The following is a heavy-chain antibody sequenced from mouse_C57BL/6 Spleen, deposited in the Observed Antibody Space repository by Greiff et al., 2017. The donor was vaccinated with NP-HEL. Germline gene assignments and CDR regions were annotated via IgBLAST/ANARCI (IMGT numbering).Heavy chain of an antibody. D-gene: IGHD2-4*01. Sequence: VQLQQSGAELVKPGASVKISCKASGYAFSSYWMNWVKQRPGKGLEWIGQIYPGDGDTNYNGKFKGKATLTADKSSSTAYMQLSSLTSEDSAVYYGARGDYDYSSMDYWGQGTPVTVSA. V-gene: IGHV1-80*01. CDR2: IYPGDGDT. CDR1: GYAFSSYW. CDR3: ARGDYDYSSMDY. J-gene: IGHJ3*01.